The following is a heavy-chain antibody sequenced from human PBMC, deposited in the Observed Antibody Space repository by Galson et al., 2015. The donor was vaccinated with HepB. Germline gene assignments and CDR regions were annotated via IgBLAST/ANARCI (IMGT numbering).Heavy chain of an antibody. D-gene: IGHD2-2*02. V-gene: IGHV7-4-1*01. J-gene: IGHJ5*02. Sequence: SVKVSCKASGYTFTSYAMNWVRQAPGQGLEWMGWINTNTGNPTYAQGFTGRFVFSLDTSVSTAYLQICSLKAEDTAVYYCARAGYCSSTSCCTRWFDPWGQGTLVTVSS. CDR2: INTNTGNP. CDR1: GYTFTSYA. CDR3: ARAGYCSSTSCCTRWFDP.